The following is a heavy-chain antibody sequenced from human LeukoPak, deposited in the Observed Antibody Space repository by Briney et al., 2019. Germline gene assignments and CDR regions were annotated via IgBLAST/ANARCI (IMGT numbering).Heavy chain of an antibody. J-gene: IGHJ4*02. CDR2: ISYDGSNK. V-gene: IGHV3-30-3*01. D-gene: IGHD2-21*02. Sequence: PGRSLRLSCAASGFTFSSYAMHWVRQAPGKGLEWVAVISYDGSNKYYADSVKGRFIISRDNSKNTLYLQMNSLRAEDTAVYYCARSVVVTAASDYWGQGTLVTVSS. CDR1: GFTFSSYA. CDR3: ARSVVVTAASDY.